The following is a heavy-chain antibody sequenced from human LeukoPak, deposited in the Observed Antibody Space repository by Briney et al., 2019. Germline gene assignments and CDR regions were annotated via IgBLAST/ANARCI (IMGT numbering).Heavy chain of an antibody. CDR2: IYYSGST. V-gene: IGHV4-31*03. CDR1: GVSISSGGYY. Sequence: SQTLSLTCTVSGVSISSGGYYWSWIRQHPGKGLEWIGYIYYSGSTYYNPSLKSRVTISVDTSKNQFSLKLSSVTAADTAVYYCARAAVTHGSGPYYYYGMDAWGQGTTVTVSS. J-gene: IGHJ6*02. D-gene: IGHD6-19*01. CDR3: ARAAVTHGSGPYYYYGMDA.